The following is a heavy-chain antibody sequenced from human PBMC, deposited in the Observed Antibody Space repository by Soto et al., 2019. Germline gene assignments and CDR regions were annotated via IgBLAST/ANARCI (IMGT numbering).Heavy chain of an antibody. CDR2: IWYDGSNK. V-gene: IGHV3-33*01. CDR1: GFTFSSYG. D-gene: IGHD3-22*01. J-gene: IGHJ4*02. Sequence: GGSLRLSCAAAGFTFSSYGMHWVRQAPGKGLEWVAGIWYDGSNKNYADSVKGRFSISRDNSKNTLYLQMNSLRAEDTAVYYCARDMYYYDSSGSKFDYWGQGTPVTVSS. CDR3: ARDMYYYDSSGSKFDY.